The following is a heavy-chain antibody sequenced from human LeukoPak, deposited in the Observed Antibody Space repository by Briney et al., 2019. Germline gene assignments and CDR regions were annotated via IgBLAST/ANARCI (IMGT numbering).Heavy chain of an antibody. CDR1: GGSISSGGYY. D-gene: IGHD2-2*01. J-gene: IGHJ4*02. V-gene: IGHV4-31*03. CDR3: ARDASNAGGFDY. CDR2: IYYSGST. Sequence: SETLSLTCTVSGGSISSGGYYCSWIRQHPGKGLEWIGYIYYSGSTYYTPSLKSRVTISVDTSKNQFSLKLSSVTAADTAVYYCARDASNAGGFDYWGQGTLVTVSS.